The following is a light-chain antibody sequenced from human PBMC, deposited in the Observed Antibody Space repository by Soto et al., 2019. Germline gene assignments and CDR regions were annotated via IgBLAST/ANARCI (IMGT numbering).Light chain of an antibody. CDR1: QSVSSSY. V-gene: IGKV3D-15*01. CDR2: GAS. Sequence: IVITQSPTTLSVSPGERATLSCRASQSVSSSYLAWYQQKPGQAPRLLIYGASSRATGIPDRFSGSGSGTDFTLTISSLQSEDFAVYYCQQYNNWPSITFGQGTRLEIK. CDR3: QQYNNWPSIT. J-gene: IGKJ5*01.